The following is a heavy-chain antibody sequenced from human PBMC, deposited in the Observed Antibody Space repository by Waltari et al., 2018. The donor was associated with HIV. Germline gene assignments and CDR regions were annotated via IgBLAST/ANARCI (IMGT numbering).Heavy chain of an antibody. CDR3: ASASRDTAMGAFDI. J-gene: IGHJ3*02. V-gene: IGHV1-69*01. CDR2: IIPILGSP. CDR1: GGTFSNFA. D-gene: IGHD5-18*01. Sequence: QVQPVQSGAEVKKPGSSVKVSCKASGGTFSNFAINWVREAPGQGLEWMGGIIPILGSPNYAQKFQGRVTITADESTSTVYMKLSSLRSEDTAVYYCASASRDTAMGAFDIWGQGTMVTVSS.